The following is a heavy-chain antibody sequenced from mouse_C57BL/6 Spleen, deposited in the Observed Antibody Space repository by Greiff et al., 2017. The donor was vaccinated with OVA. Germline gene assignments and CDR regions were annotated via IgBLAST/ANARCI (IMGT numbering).Heavy chain of an antibody. Sequence: EVKLVESGGGLVKPGGSLKLSCAASGFTFSSYAMSWVRQTPEKRLEWVATISDGGSYTYYPDNVKGRFTISRDNAKNNLYLQMSHLKSEDTAMYYCARERTGTGVDYWGQGTTLTVSS. V-gene: IGHV5-4*01. D-gene: IGHD4-1*01. CDR2: ISDGGSYT. J-gene: IGHJ2*01. CDR1: GFTFSSYA. CDR3: ARERTGTGVDY.